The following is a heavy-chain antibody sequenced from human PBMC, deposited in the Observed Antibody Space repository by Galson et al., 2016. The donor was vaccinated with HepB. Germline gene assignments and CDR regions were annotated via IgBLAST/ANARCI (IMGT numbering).Heavy chain of an antibody. J-gene: IGHJ3*02. CDR2: IIPVFGTA. D-gene: IGHD3-22*01. CDR1: GGSFSSYS. V-gene: IGHV1-69*13. Sequence: SVKVSCKVSGGSFSSYSITWVRQAPGQGLEWMGGIIPVFGTANYAQKFQGRVTITADESTTTAYMELSSLTSEDTAVYYCAGGHYYYNSSGYYHDDFDIWGQGTMVTVS. CDR3: AGGHYYYNSSGYYHDDFDI.